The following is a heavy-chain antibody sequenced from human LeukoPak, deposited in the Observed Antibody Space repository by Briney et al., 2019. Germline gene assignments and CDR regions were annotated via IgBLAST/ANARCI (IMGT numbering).Heavy chain of an antibody. J-gene: IGHJ5*02. Sequence: PLASVKVSCKASGGTFSTYATSWVRQAPGQGLEWMGWISAYNGNTNYAQKLQGRVTMTTDTSTSTAYMELRSLRSDDTAVYYCAGDPYYYDSSGRGGFDPWGQGTLVTVSS. V-gene: IGHV1-18*01. CDR2: ISAYNGNT. CDR1: GGTFSTYA. CDR3: AGDPYYYDSSGRGGFDP. D-gene: IGHD3-22*01.